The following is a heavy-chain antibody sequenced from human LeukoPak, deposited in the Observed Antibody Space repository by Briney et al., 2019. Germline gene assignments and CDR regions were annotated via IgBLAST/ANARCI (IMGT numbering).Heavy chain of an antibody. CDR2: IIPIFGTA. D-gene: IGHD2-15*01. V-gene: IGHV1-69*05. CDR3: ARALGYCSGGSCYSGFDY. Sequence: ASVKVSCKASGGTFISYAISWVRQAPGQGLEWMGGIIPIFGTANYAQKFQGRVTITTDESTSTAYMELSSLRSEDTAVYYCARALGYCSGGSCYSGFDYWGQGTLVTVSS. J-gene: IGHJ4*02. CDR1: GGTFISYA.